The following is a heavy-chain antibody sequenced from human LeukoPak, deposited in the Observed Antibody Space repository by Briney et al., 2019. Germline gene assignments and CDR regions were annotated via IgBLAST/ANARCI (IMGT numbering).Heavy chain of an antibody. CDR3: AKDFSQWLEYFDY. CDR1: GFTFSSYG. V-gene: IGHV3-33*06. D-gene: IGHD6-19*01. Sequence: PGGSLRLSCAASGFTFSSYGMHWVRQAPGKGLEWVAVIWYDGSNKYYADSVKGRFTISRDNSKNTLYLQMNSLRAEDTAVYYCAKDFSQWLEYFDYWGQGTLVTVSS. CDR2: IWYDGSNK. J-gene: IGHJ4*02.